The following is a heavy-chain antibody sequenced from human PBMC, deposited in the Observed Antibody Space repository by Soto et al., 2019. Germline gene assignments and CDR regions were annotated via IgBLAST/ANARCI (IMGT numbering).Heavy chain of an antibody. CDR3: AREGSVSSSDYYAYYYGMDV. CDR1: GFTFSTYE. Sequence: GSLRLSCAASGFTFSTYEMNWVRQAPGKGLEWVSYISSSGSTIYYADSVKGRFTISRDNAKNSLYLQMNSLRGEDTAVYYCAREGSVSSSDYYAYYYGMDVWGQGTTVTVSS. V-gene: IGHV3-48*03. D-gene: IGHD3-10*01. CDR2: ISSSGSTI. J-gene: IGHJ6*02.